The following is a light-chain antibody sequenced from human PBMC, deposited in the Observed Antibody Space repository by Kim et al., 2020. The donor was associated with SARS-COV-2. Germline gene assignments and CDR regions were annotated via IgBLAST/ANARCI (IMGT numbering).Light chain of an antibody. CDR3: NSRDSSGNHLV. J-gene: IGLJ2*01. CDR2: GKN. Sequence: SSELTQDPAVSVALGQTVRITCQGDSLRNYYASWYQQKPGQAPVLVIYGKNNRPSGIPDRFSGSSSGNTASLTITGAQAEDEADYYCNSRDSSGNHLVFGGWTQLTVL. CDR1: SLRNYY. V-gene: IGLV3-19*01.